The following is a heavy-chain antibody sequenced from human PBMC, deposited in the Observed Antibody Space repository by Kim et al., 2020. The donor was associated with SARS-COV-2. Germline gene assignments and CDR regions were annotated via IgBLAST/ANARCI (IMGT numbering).Heavy chain of an antibody. J-gene: IGHJ5*02. D-gene: IGHD2-2*03. CDR2: IYYSGST. Sequence: SETLSLTCTVSGGSISSHYWNWIRQPPGKGLEWIGYIYYSGSTNYNPSLKRRVTISVDTSKNQFSLKLTSVTAADTAVYYCAKLGYCRSASCRGFDPWGQGTLVTVSS. CDR1: GGSISSHY. V-gene: IGHV4-59*08. CDR3: AKLGYCRSASCRGFDP.